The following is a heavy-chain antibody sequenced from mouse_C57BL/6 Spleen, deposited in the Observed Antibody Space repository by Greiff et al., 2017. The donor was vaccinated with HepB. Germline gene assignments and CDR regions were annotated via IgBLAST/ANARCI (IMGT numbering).Heavy chain of an antibody. Sequence: EVKLQESGPGLVKPSQSLSLTCSVTGYSITSGYYWNWIRQFPGNKLEWMGYISYDGSNNYNPSLKNRISITRDTSKNQFFLKLNSVTTEDTATYDCARHYDYDGGFAYWGQGTLVTVSA. V-gene: IGHV3-6*01. D-gene: IGHD2-4*01. CDR1: GYSITSGYY. J-gene: IGHJ3*01. CDR2: ISYDGSN. CDR3: ARHYDYDGGFAY.